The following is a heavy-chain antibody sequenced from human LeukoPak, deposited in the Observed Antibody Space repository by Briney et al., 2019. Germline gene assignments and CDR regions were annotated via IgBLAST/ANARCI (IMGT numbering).Heavy chain of an antibody. CDR2: INHSGST. D-gene: IGHD4-23*01. CDR3: ARERLLTLPGPSLGYDY. Sequence: SETLSLTCAVYGGSFSGYYWSWIRQPPGKGLEWIGEINHSGSTNYNPSLKSRVTISVDTSKNQFSLKLSSVTAADTAVYYCARERLLTLPGPSLGYDYWGQGTLVTVSS. J-gene: IGHJ4*02. V-gene: IGHV4-34*01. CDR1: GGSFSGYY.